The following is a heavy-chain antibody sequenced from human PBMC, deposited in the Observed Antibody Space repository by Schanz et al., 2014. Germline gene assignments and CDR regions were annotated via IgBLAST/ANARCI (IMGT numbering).Heavy chain of an antibody. V-gene: IGHV3-74*01. CDR3: ARPALWFGDNCFDP. CDR1: GFTFSSYC. Sequence: EVQLVEPGGGLVQPGGSLRLSCAASGFTFSSYCMHWVRQVPGKGLVWVSRIKSDGSSTSYADSVKGRFTISRDNAKNTLYQQMNSLRAEDTAVYYCARPALWFGDNCFDPWGQGTLVTVSS. D-gene: IGHD3-10*01. CDR2: IKSDGSST. J-gene: IGHJ5*02.